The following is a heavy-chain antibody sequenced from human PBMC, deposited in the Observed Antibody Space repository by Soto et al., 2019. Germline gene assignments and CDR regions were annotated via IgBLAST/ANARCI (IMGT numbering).Heavy chain of an antibody. D-gene: IGHD1-1*01. CDR2: IIPIFGVT. CDR3: VRDWESTTQTWGFGDS. V-gene: IGHV1-69*08. CDR1: GGTFSSYT. J-gene: IGHJ4*02. Sequence: QVQLEQSGAEVKKPGSSVKVSCKASGGTFSSYTITWVRQAPGQGLEWLGRIIPIFGVTNYAQKFQDRVTITADRSTTTAYMELSRLRSEDTAVYYCVRDWESTTQTWGFGDSWGQGTLVTVSS.